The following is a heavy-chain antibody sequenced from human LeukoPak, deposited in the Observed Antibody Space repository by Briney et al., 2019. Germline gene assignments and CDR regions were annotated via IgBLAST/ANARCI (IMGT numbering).Heavy chain of an antibody. CDR3: ARDPEYYYGSGSYDGPWFDP. Sequence: ASVKVSCKASGYTFTGYYMHWVRQAPGQGLEWMGWINPNSGGTNYAQKFQGRVTMTRDTSISTAYMELSRLRSDDTAVYYCARDPEYYYGSGSYDGPWFDPWGQGTLVTVSS. D-gene: IGHD3-10*01. CDR1: GYTFTGYY. J-gene: IGHJ5*02. V-gene: IGHV1-2*02. CDR2: INPNSGGT.